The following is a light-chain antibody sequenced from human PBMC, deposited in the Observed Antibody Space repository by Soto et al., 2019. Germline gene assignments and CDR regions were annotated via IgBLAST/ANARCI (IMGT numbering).Light chain of an antibody. CDR1: SSDVGGYNY. Sequence: QSPLTQPASVSGSPGQSITISCTGTSSDVGGYNYVSWYQQHPDKAPRLMIYDVSNRPSGVSNRFSASKSGSTASLTISGLQAEDEADYYCSSYTSSSTLVFGGGTKVTVL. CDR2: DVS. V-gene: IGLV2-14*03. J-gene: IGLJ2*01. CDR3: SSYTSSSTLV.